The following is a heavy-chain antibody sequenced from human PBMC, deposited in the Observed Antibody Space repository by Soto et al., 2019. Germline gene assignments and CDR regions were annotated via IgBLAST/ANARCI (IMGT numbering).Heavy chain of an antibody. V-gene: IGHV4-31*03. Sequence: PSETLSLTCTVSGGSIISGAYYWSWIRQHPGKGLEWIGYIYYSGSTYYNPSLNSRVTISVDTSMNQFSLKLSSVTAADTAVYYCARRMVGDTLAFDIWGQGTMVTVS. D-gene: IGHD1-26*01. CDR3: ARRMVGDTLAFDI. CDR1: GGSIISGAYY. CDR2: IYYSGST. J-gene: IGHJ3*02.